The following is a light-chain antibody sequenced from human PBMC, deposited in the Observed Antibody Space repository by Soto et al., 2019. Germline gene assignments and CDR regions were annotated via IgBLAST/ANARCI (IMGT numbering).Light chain of an antibody. CDR2: SDD. CDR1: NSNIGRDS. CDR3: AAWDDNRNGPL. V-gene: IGLV1-44*01. J-gene: IGLJ3*02. Sequence: QSALTQPPSLSGTPGQRVTISCSGSNSNIGRDSENWYQHFPGTAPKILLYSDDDRPSGVPARFSGAKSGTSAALAISGLQYEDEAEDYCAAWDDNRNGPLFGGGTKLTVL.